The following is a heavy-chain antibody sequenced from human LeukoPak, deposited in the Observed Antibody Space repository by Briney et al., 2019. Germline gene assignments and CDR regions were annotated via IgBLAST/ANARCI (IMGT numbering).Heavy chain of an antibody. CDR2: ISNSSTST. Sequence: PGGSLRLSCAASGFTFSSYAMSWVRQAPGKGLESVSVISNSSTSTYYADSVKGRFTISRDNSKNTLYLQMNSLRAEDTAIYYCARGPHYYDSGRDYYYYAIDVWGQGTTVTVSS. CDR3: ARGPHYYDSGRDYYYYAIDV. D-gene: IGHD3-22*01. V-gene: IGHV3-23*01. CDR1: GFTFSSYA. J-gene: IGHJ6*02.